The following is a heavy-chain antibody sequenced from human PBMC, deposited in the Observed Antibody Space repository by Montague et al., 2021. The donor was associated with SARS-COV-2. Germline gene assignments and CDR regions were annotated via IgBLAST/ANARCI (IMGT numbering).Heavy chain of an antibody. CDR2: IDWXDDK. Sequence: PALVKPTKTLTLTCTFSGFSLSTSGMCVSWIRQPPGKALEWLALIDWXDDKFYSTSLKTRLTISKDTSKNQVALTMTNMDPVDTATYYCARVRYFDTTFDYWGQGTLVTVSS. D-gene: IGHD3-9*01. V-gene: IGHV2-70*01. J-gene: IGHJ4*02. CDR1: GFSLSTSGMC. CDR3: ARVRYFDTTFDY.